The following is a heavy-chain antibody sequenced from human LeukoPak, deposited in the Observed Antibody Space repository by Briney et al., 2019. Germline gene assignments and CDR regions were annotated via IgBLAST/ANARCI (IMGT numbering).Heavy chain of an antibody. V-gene: IGHV3-74*01. CDR3: AKGYCSSTSCQNFDY. Sequence: GGSLRLSCAGSGFTFSSYWMHWVRQAPGKGLVWVSRINSDGISTSYADSVKGRFTISRDNAKNTLYLQMNSLRAEDTAVYYCAKGYCSSTSCQNFDYWGQGTLVTVSS. CDR2: INSDGIST. CDR1: GFTFSSYW. D-gene: IGHD2-2*01. J-gene: IGHJ4*02.